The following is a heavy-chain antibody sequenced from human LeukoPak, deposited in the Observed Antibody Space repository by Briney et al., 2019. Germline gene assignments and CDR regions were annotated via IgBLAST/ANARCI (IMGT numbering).Heavy chain of an antibody. CDR2: ISGSAGTT. CDR3: ARDDVGARGFDY. Sequence: GGSLRLSCAASGFTFSSYGMSWVRQAPGKGLEWVSAISGSAGTTYYADSMKGRFSISRDNSKNSLYLQMNSLRAEDTAVYYCARDDVGARGFDYWGQGTLVTVSS. D-gene: IGHD1-26*01. CDR1: GFTFSSYG. J-gene: IGHJ4*02. V-gene: IGHV3-23*01.